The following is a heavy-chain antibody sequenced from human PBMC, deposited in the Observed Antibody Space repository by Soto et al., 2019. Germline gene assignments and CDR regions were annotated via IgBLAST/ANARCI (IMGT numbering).Heavy chain of an antibody. V-gene: IGHV4-59*01. D-gene: IGHD3-10*01. CDR2: IYYSGST. J-gene: IGHJ4*02. CDR1: GGSISSYY. Sequence: PSETLSLTCTVSGGSISSYYWSWIRQPPGKGLEWIGYIYYSGSTNYNPSLKSRVTISVDTSKNQFSLKLSSVTAADTAVYYCARTYYDGSGSLYYFDYWGQGTLVTGAS. CDR3: ARTYYDGSGSLYYFDY.